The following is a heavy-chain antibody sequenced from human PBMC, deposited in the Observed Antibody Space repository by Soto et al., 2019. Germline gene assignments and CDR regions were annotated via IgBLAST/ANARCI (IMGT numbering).Heavy chain of an antibody. J-gene: IGHJ6*02. CDR1: GYTFTSYG. Sequence: ASVKVSCKASGYTFTSYGISWVRQAPGQGLEWMGWISAYNGNTNYAQKLQGRVTMTTDTSTSTAYMELRSLRSDDTAVYYCAGGAQYYDFWSGVLSYYYYYGMDVWGQGTTVTVSS. V-gene: IGHV1-18*01. CDR3: AGGAQYYDFWSGVLSYYYYYGMDV. CDR2: ISAYNGNT. D-gene: IGHD3-3*01.